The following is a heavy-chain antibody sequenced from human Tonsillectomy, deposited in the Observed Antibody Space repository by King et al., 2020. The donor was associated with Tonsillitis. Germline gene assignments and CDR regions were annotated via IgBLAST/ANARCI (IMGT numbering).Heavy chain of an antibody. CDR2: MYYSGTI. Sequence: LQLQESGPGVVKPSETLSLTCTFSGGSLRTIDQYCAWIRQPPGKGLEWIGYMYYSGTIFYNPSLKSRITISGGTSENLSALQLSSVTAADTAVYFCARYVSGSFDYWGQGALVTVSS. D-gene: IGHD1-26*01. V-gene: IGHV4-39*01. CDR1: GGSLRTIDQY. CDR3: ARYVSGSFDY. J-gene: IGHJ4*02.